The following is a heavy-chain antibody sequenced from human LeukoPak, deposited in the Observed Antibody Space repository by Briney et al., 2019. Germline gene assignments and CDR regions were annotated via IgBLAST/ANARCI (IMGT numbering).Heavy chain of an antibody. D-gene: IGHD5-18*01. J-gene: IGHJ4*02. Sequence: ASVKVSCKASGYSFTNYAMNWVRQAPGQGLEWMGWISAYNGNTNYAQKLQGRVTMTTDTSTSTAYMELRSLRSDDTAVYYCARDPWMQLWLLPNRPLKFDYWGQGTLVTVSS. CDR2: ISAYNGNT. CDR3: ARDPWMQLWLLPNRPLKFDY. V-gene: IGHV1-18*01. CDR1: GYSFTNYA.